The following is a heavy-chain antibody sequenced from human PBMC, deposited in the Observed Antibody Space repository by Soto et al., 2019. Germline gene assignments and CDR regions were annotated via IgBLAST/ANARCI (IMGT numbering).Heavy chain of an antibody. Sequence: QVQLQESGPGLVKPSQTLSLTCTVSAGSISSGGYYWSWIRQHPGKGLEWIGYIYYSGSTYYNPSLKSRVTISVDTSKNQFSLKLSSVTAADTAVYYCAREVAARTANFDYWGQGTLVTVSS. CDR3: AREVAARTANFDY. V-gene: IGHV4-31*03. CDR1: AGSISSGGYY. D-gene: IGHD2-15*01. J-gene: IGHJ4*02. CDR2: IYYSGST.